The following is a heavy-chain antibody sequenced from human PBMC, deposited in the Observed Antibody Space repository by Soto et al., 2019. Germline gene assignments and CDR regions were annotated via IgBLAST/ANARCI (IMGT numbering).Heavy chain of an antibody. CDR1: GDSISDTRYY. V-gene: IGHV4-39*01. CDR2: ISHDGHA. D-gene: IGHD4-17*01. CDR3: ARQVYSDYLGGNWFDP. Sequence: ETLSLTCSVLGDSISDTRYYWGWIRQSPEKGLEWIGSISHDGHAYYNPSLKSRVTLFADTSRNQFSLKMKSVTVADTALYFCARQVYSDYLGGNWFDPWGQGALVTSPQ. J-gene: IGHJ5*02.